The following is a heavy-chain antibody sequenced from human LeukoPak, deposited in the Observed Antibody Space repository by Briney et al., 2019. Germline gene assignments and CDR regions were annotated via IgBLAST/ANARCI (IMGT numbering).Heavy chain of an antibody. CDR2: LYSGDTT. D-gene: IGHD3-9*01. CDR1: GFTVSSTY. J-gene: IGHJ4*02. V-gene: IGHV3-66*01. Sequence: GGSLRLSCAASGFTVSSTYMSWVRQAPGKGLEWVSALYSGDTTYYANSVKGRFTISRDNSKNMLYLQLNSLRAEDTAVYYCARRLLTGYYEFWGQGTLVTVSS. CDR3: ARRLLTGYYEF.